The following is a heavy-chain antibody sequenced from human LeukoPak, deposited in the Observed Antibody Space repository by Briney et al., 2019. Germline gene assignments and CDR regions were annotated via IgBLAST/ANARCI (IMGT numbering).Heavy chain of an antibody. CDR1: GGSISSGSYY. Sequence: SQTLSLTCTVSGGSISSGSYYWSWIRQPAGKGLEWVGYIYDSGIAFYNPSLKSRVTMSVDTSKNHFFLNLRSVTAADTAVYYCARRGGDMPARGFMDVWGKGTTVTVSS. D-gene: IGHD3-16*01. V-gene: IGHV4-30-4*07. CDR2: IYDSGIA. J-gene: IGHJ6*03. CDR3: ARRGGDMPARGFMDV.